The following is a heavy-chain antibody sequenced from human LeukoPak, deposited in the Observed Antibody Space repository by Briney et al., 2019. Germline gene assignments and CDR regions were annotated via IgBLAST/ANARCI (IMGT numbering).Heavy chain of an antibody. D-gene: IGHD4-17*01. CDR3: ARDLSGDYLTGSSDYYGMDV. CDR1: GFTFSSYS. CDR2: ISSGSSYI. J-gene: IGHJ6*02. Sequence: GGSLRLSCAASGFTFSSYSMNWVRQAPGKGLEWVSSISSGSSYIYYADSVKGRFTISRDNAKNSLYLQMNSLRAEDTAVYYCARDLSGDYLTGSSDYYGMDVWGQGTTVTVSS. V-gene: IGHV3-21*01.